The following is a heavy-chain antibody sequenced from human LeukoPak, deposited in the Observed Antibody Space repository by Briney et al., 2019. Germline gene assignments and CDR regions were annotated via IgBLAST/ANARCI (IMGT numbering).Heavy chain of an antibody. CDR3: ARDSGSGIQLWRTFDY. V-gene: IGHV3-11*04. CDR1: GFTFSDYY. D-gene: IGHD5-18*01. J-gene: IGHJ4*02. CDR2: ISSSGSTI. Sequence: GESLRLSCAASGFTFSDYYMSWIRQAPGKGLEWVSYISSSGSTIYYADSVKGRFTISRDNAKNSLYLQMNSLRAEDTAVYYCARDSGSGIQLWRTFDYWGQGTLVTVSS.